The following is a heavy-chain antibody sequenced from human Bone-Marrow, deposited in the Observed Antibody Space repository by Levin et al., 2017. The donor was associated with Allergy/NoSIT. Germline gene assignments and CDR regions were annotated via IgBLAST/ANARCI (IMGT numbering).Heavy chain of an antibody. V-gene: IGHV3-30*18. J-gene: IGHJ3*02. CDR2: ISYDGSNK. D-gene: IGHD2-15*01. Sequence: GGSLRLSCAASGFTFSSYGMHWVRQAPGKGLEWVAVISYDGSNKYYADSVKGRFTISRDNSKNTLYLQMNSLRAEDTAVYYCAKYGSAREDAFDIWGQGTMVTVSS. CDR3: AKYGSAREDAFDI. CDR1: GFTFSSYG.